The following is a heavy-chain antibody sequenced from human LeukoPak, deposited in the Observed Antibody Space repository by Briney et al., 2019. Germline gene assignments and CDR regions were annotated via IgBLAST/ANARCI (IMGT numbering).Heavy chain of an antibody. V-gene: IGHV4-4*07. CDR3: ARDGDSSGWNPYFDY. CDR1: GGSISSYY. D-gene: IGHD6-19*01. Sequence: SETLSLTSTVSGGSISSYYWSWIRQPAGKGLEWIGRIYTSGSTNYNPSLKSRVTMSVDTSKNQFSLKLSSVTAADTAVYYCARDGDSSGWNPYFDYWGQGTLVTVSS. CDR2: IYTSGST. J-gene: IGHJ4*02.